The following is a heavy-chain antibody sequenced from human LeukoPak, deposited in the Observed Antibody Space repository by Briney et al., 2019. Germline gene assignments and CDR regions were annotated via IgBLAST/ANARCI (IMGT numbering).Heavy chain of an antibody. J-gene: IGHJ3*02. CDR1: GFTFSSYW. CDR2: IKSDGSST. V-gene: IGHV3-74*01. CDR3: ARGYYYDSSGYRAFDI. D-gene: IGHD3-22*01. Sequence: PGGSLRLSCAASGFTFSSYWMHWVRQAPGKGLVWVSRIKSDGSSTGYADSVKGRFTISRDNAKNTLYLQMNSLRGEDTAVYYCARGYYYDSSGYRAFDIWGQGTMVTVSS.